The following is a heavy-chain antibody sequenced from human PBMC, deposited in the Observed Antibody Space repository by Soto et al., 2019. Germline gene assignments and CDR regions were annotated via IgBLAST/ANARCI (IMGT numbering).Heavy chain of an antibody. CDR3: ARDWTDCISTSCPLGYYYYGMDV. J-gene: IGHJ6*02. CDR2: ISYDGSNK. CDR1: GFTFSSYA. Sequence: GVLRLSCAASGFTFSSYAMHWVRQAPGKGLEWVAVISYDGSNKYYADSVKGRFTVSRDNSKNTLYLQMNSLRAEDTAVYYCARDWTDCISTSCPLGYYYYGMDVWGQGTTVTVSS. V-gene: IGHV3-30-3*01. D-gene: IGHD2-2*01.